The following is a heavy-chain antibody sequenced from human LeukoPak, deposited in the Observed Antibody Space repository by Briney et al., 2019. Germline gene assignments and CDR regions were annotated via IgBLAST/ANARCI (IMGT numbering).Heavy chain of an antibody. Sequence: SESLSLTCAVSGASINNNYWTWVRQPPGKGLEWIGYIYSNGNTNYNPSLKGRVTMSIETSKNQFSLQLPSVTAADSAVYYCASGTFDGPLYGTYWYFHVWGRGTLVTVSS. CDR1: GASINNNY. V-gene: IGHV4-59*01. J-gene: IGHJ2*01. CDR2: IYSNGNT. CDR3: ASGTFDGPLYGTYWYFHV. D-gene: IGHD1-14*01.